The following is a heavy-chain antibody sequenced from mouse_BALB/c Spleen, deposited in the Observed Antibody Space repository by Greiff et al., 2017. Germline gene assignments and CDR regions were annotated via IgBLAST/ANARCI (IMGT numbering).Heavy chain of an antibody. CDR1: GYTFTSYW. D-gene: IGHD2-1*01. Sequence: QVQLQQSGAELAKPGASVKMSCKASGYTFTSYWMHWVKQRPGQGLEWIGYINPSTGYTEYNQKFKDKATLTADKSSSTAYMQLSSLTSEDSAVYYCSYGKGYAMDYWGQGTSVTVSS. J-gene: IGHJ4*01. CDR3: SYGKGYAMDY. CDR2: INPSTGYT. V-gene: IGHV1-7*01.